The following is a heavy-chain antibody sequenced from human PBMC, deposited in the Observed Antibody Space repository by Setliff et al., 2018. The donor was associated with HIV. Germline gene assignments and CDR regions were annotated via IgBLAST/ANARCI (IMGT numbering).Heavy chain of an antibody. CDR3: ASCHVAIGYDFNY. D-gene: IGHD5-18*01. CDR2: VSYSGST. V-gene: IGHV4-39*01. J-gene: IGHJ4*02. Sequence: PSETLSLTCSVSGASISSSSYYWGWVRQPPGKGPEWIGSVSYSGSTYYSPSLKSRVTIAVDTSKNQFSLNLKSMTAADTAVYYCASCHVAIGYDFNYWGQGVLVTVSS. CDR1: GASISSSSYY.